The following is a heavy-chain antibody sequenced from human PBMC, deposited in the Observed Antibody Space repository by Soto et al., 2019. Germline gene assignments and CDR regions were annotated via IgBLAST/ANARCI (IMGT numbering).Heavy chain of an antibody. D-gene: IGHD1-26*01. Sequence: EVQLVESGGGLVKPGGSLRVSCAASGFTFRNFGMNWVRQAPGKGLEWVSSISSSSTYIYYADSVKGRFTTSRDNAKNLLHLQMSSLSVEDTAVYYCVRDELIYDPWGQGTLVSVSS. CDR3: VRDELIYDP. V-gene: IGHV3-21*02. CDR2: ISSSSTYI. CDR1: GFTFRNFG. J-gene: IGHJ5*02.